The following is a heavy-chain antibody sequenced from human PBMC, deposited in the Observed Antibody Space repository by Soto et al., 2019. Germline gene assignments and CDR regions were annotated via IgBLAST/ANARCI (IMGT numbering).Heavy chain of an antibody. Sequence: ASVKVSCKASGYTFTSYGISWVRQAPGQGLEWMGWISAYNGNTNYAQKLQGRVTMTTDTSTSTAYMELRSLRSDDTAVYYCARGIAGIYDSSGLDYWGQGTLVTVS. CDR3: ARGIAGIYDSSGLDY. D-gene: IGHD3-22*01. V-gene: IGHV1-18*01. J-gene: IGHJ4*02. CDR1: GYTFTSYG. CDR2: ISAYNGNT.